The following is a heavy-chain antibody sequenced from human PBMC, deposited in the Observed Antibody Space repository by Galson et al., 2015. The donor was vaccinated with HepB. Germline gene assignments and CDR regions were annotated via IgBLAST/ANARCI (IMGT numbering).Heavy chain of an antibody. Sequence: SLRLSCATSGLTFSPYSLSWVRQAPGKGLKWVSTISGSGSVTKYADSVKGRFTISRDNSKNTLYLQMSSLRADDTAVYYCAKVGLSSYDASGLDYWGQGTLVTVSS. D-gene: IGHD3-22*01. CDR2: ISGSGSVT. CDR1: GLTFSPYS. J-gene: IGHJ4*02. V-gene: IGHV3-23*01. CDR3: AKVGLSSYDASGLDY.